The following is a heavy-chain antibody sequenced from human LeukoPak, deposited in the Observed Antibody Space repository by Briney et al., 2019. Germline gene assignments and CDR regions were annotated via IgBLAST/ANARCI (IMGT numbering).Heavy chain of an antibody. Sequence: PSETLSLTCTVSGGSISRYYWSWIRQPPGKGLEWIGYIYNTGSSNYNPSLKSRVTILVDTSKNQFSLKLSSVTAADTAVYYCARYGSLFDYWGQGTLVTVSS. D-gene: IGHD4-17*01. J-gene: IGHJ4*02. CDR1: GGSISRYY. CDR3: ARYGSLFDY. CDR2: IYNTGSS. V-gene: IGHV4-59*01.